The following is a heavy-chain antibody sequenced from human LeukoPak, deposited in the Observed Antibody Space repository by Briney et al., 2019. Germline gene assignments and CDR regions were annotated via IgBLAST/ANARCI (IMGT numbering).Heavy chain of an antibody. J-gene: IGHJ4*02. CDR3: AKESDFWSAYPIFFDY. D-gene: IGHD3-3*01. CDR2: ISGSGGST. CDR1: GFTFSSYA. V-gene: IGHV3-23*01. Sequence: GGSLRLSCAASGFTFSSYAMSWVRQAPGKGLEWVSAISGSGGSTYYADSVKGRFTISRDNSKNTLYLQMNSLRTEDTAVYYCAKESDFWSAYPIFFDYWGQGTLVTVSS.